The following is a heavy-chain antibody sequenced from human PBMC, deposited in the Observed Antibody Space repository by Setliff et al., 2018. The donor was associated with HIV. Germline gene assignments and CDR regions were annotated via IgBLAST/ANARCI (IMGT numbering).Heavy chain of an antibody. CDR3: ARAYNVYDYRFDSSGYDY. D-gene: IGHD3-22*01. J-gene: IGHJ4*02. CDR1: GFIFSSYW. V-gene: IGHV3-7*03. Sequence: GESLKISCTASGFIFSSYWMSWVRQAPGKGLEWVANIKQGGSEKYYVDSVKGRFTMSRDNAKNSQFLQMNSLKAEDTAVYYCARAYNVYDYRFDSSGYDYWGQGTLVTVSS. CDR2: IKQGGSEK.